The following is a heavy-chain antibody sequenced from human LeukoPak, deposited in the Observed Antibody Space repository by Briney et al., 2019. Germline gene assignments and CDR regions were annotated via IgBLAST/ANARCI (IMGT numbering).Heavy chain of an antibody. D-gene: IGHD2-15*01. CDR3: AKDIVVVVAATLVFDS. V-gene: IGHV3-23*01. J-gene: IGHJ4*02. CDR1: GFTFRSYA. CDR2: ISGSGGTA. Sequence: PGGSLRLSCAGSGFTFRSYAMNWVGQAPGKGLEWVSVISGSGGTAYYADSVKGRFTISRDNSRSMLYLQMNSLTAEDTAIYYCAKDIVVVVAATLVFDSWGQGTVVTVSS.